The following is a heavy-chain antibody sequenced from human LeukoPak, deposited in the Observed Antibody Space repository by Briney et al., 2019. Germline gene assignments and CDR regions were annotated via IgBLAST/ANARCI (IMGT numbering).Heavy chain of an antibody. J-gene: IGHJ4*02. CDR1: GFTFDDYG. CDR2: INWNGGST. CDR3: ARGTNWNYFDH. V-gene: IGHV3-20*04. Sequence: GGSLILSCAASGFTFDDYGMSWVRQAPGKGLEWVSGINWNGGSTGYADSVKGRFTISRDNAKNSLYLQMNSLRGEDTAVYYCARGTNWNYFDHWGQGTPVTVSS. D-gene: IGHD1-20*01.